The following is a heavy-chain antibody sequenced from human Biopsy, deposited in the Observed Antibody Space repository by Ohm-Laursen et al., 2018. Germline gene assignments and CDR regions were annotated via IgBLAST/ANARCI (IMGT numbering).Heavy chain of an antibody. CDR1: GFTFDDYA. CDR3: AKDSGASLWGDLSL. J-gene: IGHJ4*02. V-gene: IGHV3-9*01. CDR2: ISWDSGRI. Sequence: SLRLSCTASGFTFDDYAMPWVRQAPGKGLEWVSGISWDSGRIDYADSVKGRFTISRDNAKNSLYLQMNSLRAEDTALYYCAKDSGASLWGDLSLWGQGNLVTVSS. D-gene: IGHD3-16*02.